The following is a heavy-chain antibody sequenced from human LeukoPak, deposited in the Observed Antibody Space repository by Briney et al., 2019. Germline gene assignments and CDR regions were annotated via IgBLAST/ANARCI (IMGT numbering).Heavy chain of an antibody. CDR1: GFTFSSYG. J-gene: IGHJ6*03. Sequence: GRSLRLSCAASGFTFSSYGLHWVRQAPGKGLEWVAVIWYDGSNKYYADSVKGRFTISRDNTKNTLYLQMNSLRAEDTAVYYCARDSWIQKPVYYYYYMDVWGKGTTVTVSS. CDR3: ARDSWIQKPVYYYYYMDV. D-gene: IGHD5-18*01. CDR2: IWYDGSNK. V-gene: IGHV3-33*01.